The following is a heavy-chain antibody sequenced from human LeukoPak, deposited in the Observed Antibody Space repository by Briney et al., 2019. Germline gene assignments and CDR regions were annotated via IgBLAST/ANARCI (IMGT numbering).Heavy chain of an antibody. Sequence: GGSLRLSCAASGFTFRSYWMSWVRQAPGKGLEWVASMKQDGSEKYYVDSVKGRFTISRDNAKSLLYLQMNSLRAEDTAVYYCARDVTGYVDYWGQGTLVTVSS. CDR1: GFTFRSYW. V-gene: IGHV3-7*01. J-gene: IGHJ4*02. CDR2: MKQDGSEK. CDR3: ARDVTGYVDY. D-gene: IGHD1-1*01.